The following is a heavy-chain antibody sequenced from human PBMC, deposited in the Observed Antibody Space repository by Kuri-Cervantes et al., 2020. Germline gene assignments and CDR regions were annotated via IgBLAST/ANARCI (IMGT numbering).Heavy chain of an antibody. CDR1: GYTFTSYG. CDR3: ARDRARGVGATTNPLYGMDV. CDR2: ISAYNGNT. D-gene: IGHD1-26*01. J-gene: IGHJ6*02. V-gene: IGHV1-18*01. Sequence: ASVKVSCKASGYTFTSYGISWVRQAPGQGLEWMGWISAYNGNTNYAQKLQGRVTMTRDTSTSTVYMELSSLRSEGTAVYYCARDRARGVGATTNPLYGMDVWGQGTTVTVSS.